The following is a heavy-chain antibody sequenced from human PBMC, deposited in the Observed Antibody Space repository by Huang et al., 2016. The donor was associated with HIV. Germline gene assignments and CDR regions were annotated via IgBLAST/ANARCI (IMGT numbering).Heavy chain of an antibody. Sequence: QVQLGESGGGVVQPEKSLRLSCAASGFDFSSYAMNWVRQAPGKGPQCVAVISNDGNNMYYSDSVKGRFIISRDNSKNTLYLQMNSLRGEDTAIYYCARGGILGTSWYRPFDYWGQGTLVTVSS. V-gene: IGHV3-30-3*01. CDR2: ISNDGNNM. D-gene: IGHD6-13*01. CDR3: ARGGILGTSWYRPFDY. J-gene: IGHJ4*02. CDR1: GFDFSSYA.